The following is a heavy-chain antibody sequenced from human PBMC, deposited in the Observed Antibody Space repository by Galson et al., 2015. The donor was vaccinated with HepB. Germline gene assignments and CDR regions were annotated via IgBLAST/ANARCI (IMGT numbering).Heavy chain of an antibody. CDR1: GGSISSSSYY. CDR3: AGTYGDYRYFDY. Sequence: LSLTCTVSGGSISSSSYYWGWIRQPPGKGLEWIGSIYYSGSTYYNPSLKSRVTISVDTSKNQFSLKLSSVTAADTAVYYCAGTYGDYRYFDYWGQGTLVTVSS. V-gene: IGHV4-39*01. CDR2: IYYSGST. J-gene: IGHJ4*02. D-gene: IGHD4-17*01.